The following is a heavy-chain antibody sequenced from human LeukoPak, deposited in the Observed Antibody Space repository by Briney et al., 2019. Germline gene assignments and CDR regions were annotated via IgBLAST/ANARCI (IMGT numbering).Heavy chain of an antibody. CDR1: GFTFSDYW. V-gene: IGHV3-23*01. CDR2: ISGSGGST. J-gene: IGHJ4*02. D-gene: IGHD6-19*01. Sequence: GGSLRLSCAASGFTFSDYWINWVRQAPGKGLEWVSAISGSGGSTYYADSVKGRFTISRDNSKNTLYLQMNSLRAEDTAVYYCAKAAGGAGIAVAGTPSTDWGQGTLVTVSS. CDR3: AKAAGGAGIAVAGTPSTD.